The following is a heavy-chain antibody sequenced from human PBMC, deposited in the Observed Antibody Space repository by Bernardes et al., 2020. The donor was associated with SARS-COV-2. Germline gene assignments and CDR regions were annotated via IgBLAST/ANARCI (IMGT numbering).Heavy chain of an antibody. CDR3: AKDWYCGGDCPPVDS. V-gene: IGHV3-21*01. CDR1: GFTFSSYT. CDR2: ISTSSSYI. D-gene: IGHD2-21*02. Sequence: GGSLRLSCAASGFTFSSYTMNWVRQAPGKGLEWISSISTSSSYISYSDSVKGRFTISRDNSKNTLYLQMNSLRADDTAVYYCAKDWYCGGDCPPVDSWGQGTLVTVSS. J-gene: IGHJ4*02.